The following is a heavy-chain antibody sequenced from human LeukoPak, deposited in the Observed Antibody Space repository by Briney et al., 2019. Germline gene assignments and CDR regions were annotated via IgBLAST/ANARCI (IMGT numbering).Heavy chain of an antibody. CDR1: GGSISSGDYY. CDR2: IYYSGSS. J-gene: IGHJ4*02. Sequence: SQTLSLTCTVSGGSISSGDYYWSWIRQPPGKGLEWIGYIYYSGSSYYNPSLRSRVTISVDTSKNHFSLKLSSVTAADTAVYYCARNRDGYNSFDYWGQGTLVTVSS. CDR3: ARNRDGYNSFDY. V-gene: IGHV4-31*03. D-gene: IGHD5-24*01.